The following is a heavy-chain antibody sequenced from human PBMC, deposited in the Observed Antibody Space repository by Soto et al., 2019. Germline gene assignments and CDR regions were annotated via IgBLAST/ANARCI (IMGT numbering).Heavy chain of an antibody. CDR3: ARENCSGGSCYQIDY. Sequence: QVQLVQSGAEVKKPGASVKVSCKASGYTFTSYGISWVRQAPGQGLEWMGWISAYNGNTNYAQKLQGRVTMTTDTSTSTAYMEPRSLRSDDTAVYYCARENCSGGSCYQIDYWGQGTLVTVSS. V-gene: IGHV1-18*01. CDR2: ISAYNGNT. D-gene: IGHD2-15*01. J-gene: IGHJ4*02. CDR1: GYTFTSYG.